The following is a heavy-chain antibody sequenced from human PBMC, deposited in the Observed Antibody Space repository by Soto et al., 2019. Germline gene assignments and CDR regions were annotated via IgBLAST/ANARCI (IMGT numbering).Heavy chain of an antibody. D-gene: IGHD1-1*01. J-gene: IGHJ5*02. CDR2: IYATGTT. Sequence: SETLSLTCTVSGASISGFYWSWIRKSAGKGLEWIGRIYATGTTDYNPSLKSRVMMSVDTSKKQFSLKLRSVTAAVTAVYYCVRDGTKTLRDWFDPWGQGISVTVSS. CDR3: VRDGTKTLRDWFDP. CDR1: GASISGFY. V-gene: IGHV4-4*07.